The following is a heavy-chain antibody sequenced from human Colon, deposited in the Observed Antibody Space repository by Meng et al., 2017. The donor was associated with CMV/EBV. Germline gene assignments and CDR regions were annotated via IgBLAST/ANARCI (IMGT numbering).Heavy chain of an antibody. CDR1: GYTFTSYG. V-gene: IGHV1-18*01. D-gene: IGHD1-26*01. CDR2: ISAYNGNT. CDR3: ARERAHSGSYSRVYYYGMDV. J-gene: IGHJ6*02. Sequence: ASVKVSCKASGYTFTSYGISWVRQAPGQGLKWMGWISAYNGNTNYAQKLQGRVTMTTDTSTSTAYMELRSLRSDDTAVYYCARERAHSGSYSRVYYYGMDVWGQGTTVTVS.